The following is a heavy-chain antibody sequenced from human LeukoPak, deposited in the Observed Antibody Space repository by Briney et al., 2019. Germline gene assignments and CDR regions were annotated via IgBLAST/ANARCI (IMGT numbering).Heavy chain of an antibody. D-gene: IGHD3-22*01. CDR3: ARDLPYYYDSSGSLGFDY. CDR2: IYYSGST. Sequence: SETLSLTCTVSGGSISSYYWSWIRQPPGKGLEWIGYIYYSGSTNYNPSLKSRVTISVDTSKNQFSLKLSSVTAADTAVYYCARDLPYYYDSSGSLGFDYWGQGTLVTVSS. V-gene: IGHV4-59*01. CDR1: GGSISSYY. J-gene: IGHJ4*02.